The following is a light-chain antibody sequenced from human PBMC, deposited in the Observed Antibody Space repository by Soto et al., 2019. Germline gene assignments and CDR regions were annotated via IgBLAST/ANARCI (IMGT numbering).Light chain of an antibody. Sequence: QSVLTQPPSVSGAPGQRVTIPWTGSSSNIGSYYDVHWYQQLPGTVPKLLIYGDNNRPSGFPDRFSGSKSGTSASLAITGLQAEDEADYYCQSYDSSLSHVVFGGGTKLTVL. CDR3: QSYDSSLSHVV. J-gene: IGLJ2*01. CDR2: GDN. CDR1: SSNIGSYYD. V-gene: IGLV1-40*01.